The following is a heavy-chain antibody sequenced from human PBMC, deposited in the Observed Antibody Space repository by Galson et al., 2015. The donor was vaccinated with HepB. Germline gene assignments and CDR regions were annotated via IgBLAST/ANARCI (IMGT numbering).Heavy chain of an antibody. J-gene: IGHJ6*03. Sequence: SLRLSCAASGFTFSSYWMSWVRQAPGKGLEWVANIKQDGSEKYYVDSVKGRFTISRDNAKNSLYLQMNSLRAEDTAVYYCARGQIAAAGTYYYYYMDVWGKGTTVTVSS. CDR2: IKQDGSEK. CDR3: ARGQIAAAGTYYYYYMDV. V-gene: IGHV3-7*03. CDR1: GFTFSSYW. D-gene: IGHD6-13*01.